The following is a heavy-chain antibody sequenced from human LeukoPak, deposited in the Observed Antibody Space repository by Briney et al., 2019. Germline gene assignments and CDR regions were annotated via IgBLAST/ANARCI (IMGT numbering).Heavy chain of an antibody. Sequence: SETLSLTCAVYGGSFSGYYWSWVRQPPGKGLEWIGEINHSGSTNYNPSLKSRVTISVDTSKNQFSLKLSSVTAADTAVYYCARTKSYTAMVTTWGQGTLVTVSS. D-gene: IGHD5-18*01. V-gene: IGHV4-34*01. CDR1: GGSFSGYY. CDR3: ARTKSYTAMVTT. CDR2: INHSGST. J-gene: IGHJ5*02.